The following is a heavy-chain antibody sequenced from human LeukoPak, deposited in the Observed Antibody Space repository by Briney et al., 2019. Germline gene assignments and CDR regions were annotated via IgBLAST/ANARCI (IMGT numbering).Heavy chain of an antibody. D-gene: IGHD2-2*01. J-gene: IGHJ5*02. Sequence: SETLSLTCAVYGGSFSGYYWSWIRPPPGKGLGWIGEINHSGSTTYNPSLKSPVTISIDTSKNQFSLMVMSVTAADTAVYYCARVAYGSSWFDPWGQGTLVTVSS. CDR1: GGSFSGYY. CDR3: ARVAYGSSWFDP. CDR2: INHSGST. V-gene: IGHV4-34*01.